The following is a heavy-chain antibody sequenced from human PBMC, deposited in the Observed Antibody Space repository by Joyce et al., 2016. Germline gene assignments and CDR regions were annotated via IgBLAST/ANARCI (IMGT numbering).Heavy chain of an antibody. D-gene: IGHD3-9*01. V-gene: IGHV1-69*01. CDR3: ASGQEDHNRMLTGPYGY. CDR1: GGTFSSYA. J-gene: IGHJ4*02. Sequence: QVQLVQSGAEVKKPGSSVKVSCKASGGTFSSYAVCWVRQAPGQGLEWMGGIIPIFGTTNYAQKFKGRVTITADESTSTAYMELSSLRSEDTAVYFCASGQEDHNRMLTGPYGYWGQGTLVTVSS. CDR2: IIPIFGTT.